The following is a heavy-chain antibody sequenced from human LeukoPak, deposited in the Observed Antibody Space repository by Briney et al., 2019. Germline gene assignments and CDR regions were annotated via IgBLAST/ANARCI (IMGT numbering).Heavy chain of an antibody. J-gene: IGHJ4*02. CDR3: ARHLGSSIEY. CDR1: TDTFSVSGYY. CDR2: VYNRGGS. V-gene: IGHV4-39*01. Sequence: SETLSLTCSVSTDTFSVSGYYWGWIRQPPGGGLEWIASVYNRGGSYYNPSLESRVTISVDTSKSQFSLTLRSVTAADTAVYYCARHLGSSIEYWGQGTLVTVSS. D-gene: IGHD3-10*01.